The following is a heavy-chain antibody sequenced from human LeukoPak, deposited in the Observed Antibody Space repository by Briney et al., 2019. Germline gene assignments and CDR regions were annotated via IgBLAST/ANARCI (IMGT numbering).Heavy chain of an antibody. Sequence: ASVKVSCKASGFTFTSSAMHWVRQAPGQGLEWMGWINPNSGGTNYAQKFQGRVTMTRDTSISTAYMELSRLRSDDTAVYYCARDRQREFDYWGQGTLVTVSS. V-gene: IGHV1-2*02. J-gene: IGHJ4*02. CDR1: GFTFTSSA. CDR3: ARDRQREFDY. CDR2: INPNSGGT.